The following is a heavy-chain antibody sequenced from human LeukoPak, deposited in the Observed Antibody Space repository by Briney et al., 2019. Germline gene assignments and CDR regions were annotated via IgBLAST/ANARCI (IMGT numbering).Heavy chain of an antibody. CDR3: ATGNWSGRFDY. CDR1: GLTFSSYS. J-gene: IGHJ4*02. V-gene: IGHV3-48*04. CDR2: ISSSGSNI. Sequence: GGSLRLSCADSGLTFSSYSMKWVRQAAGKGLEWVSYISSSGSNIYHADSVKGRFTISRDNAKNSLYLQMNSLRAEDTAVYYCATGNWSGRFDYWGQGTLVTVSS.